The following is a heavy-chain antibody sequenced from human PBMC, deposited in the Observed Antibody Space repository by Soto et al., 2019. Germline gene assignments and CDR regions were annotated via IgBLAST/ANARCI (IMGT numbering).Heavy chain of an antibody. Sequence: EVQLLESGGGLVQPGGSLRLSCAASGFTFSRYAMSWVRQAPGKGLEWVSAISGSGGSTYYADSVKGRFTISRDNSKNTLYLQMNSLRAEDTAVYYCAKVLKWLSHTDYWGQGTLVTVSS. V-gene: IGHV3-23*01. J-gene: IGHJ4*02. CDR1: GFTFSRYA. CDR3: AKVLKWLSHTDY. D-gene: IGHD3-3*01. CDR2: ISGSGGST.